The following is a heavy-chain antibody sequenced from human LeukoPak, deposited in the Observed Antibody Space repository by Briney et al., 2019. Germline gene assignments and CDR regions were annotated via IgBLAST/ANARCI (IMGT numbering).Heavy chain of an antibody. CDR1: GGSISSSSYY. CDR2: IYYSGST. CDR3: ARGRLAWVVAAGNYFDY. Sequence: SETLSLTCTVSGGSISSSSYYWGWIRQPPGKGLEWIGSIYYSGSTYYNPSLKSRVTISVDTSKNQFSLKLSSVTAADTAVYYCARGRLAWVVAAGNYFDYWGQGTLVTVSS. V-gene: IGHV4-39*01. J-gene: IGHJ4*02. D-gene: IGHD2-15*01.